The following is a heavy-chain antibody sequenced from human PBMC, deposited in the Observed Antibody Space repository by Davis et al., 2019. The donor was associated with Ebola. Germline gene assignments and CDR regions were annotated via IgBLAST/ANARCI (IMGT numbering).Heavy chain of an antibody. Sequence: GESLKISCAASGFTFSSYEMNWVRQAPGKGLEWVSYISSSGSTIYYADSVKGRFTISRDNAKNSLYLQMNSLRAEDTAVYYCARDSLWSGPNYFDYWGQGTLVTVSS. CDR1: GFTFSSYE. CDR2: ISSSGSTI. D-gene: IGHD3-10*01. V-gene: IGHV3-48*03. J-gene: IGHJ4*02. CDR3: ARDSLWSGPNYFDY.